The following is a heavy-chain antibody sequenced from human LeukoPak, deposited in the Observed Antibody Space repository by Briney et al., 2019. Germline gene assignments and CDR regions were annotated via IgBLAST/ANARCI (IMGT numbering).Heavy chain of an antibody. Sequence: GGSLRLSCAASGFTFSSYAMSWVRQAPGKGLEWLSYISGSSSTIYYADSVKGRFTISRDNAKNSLYLQMNSLRAEDTAVYYCARSGYYYASGSYFPLDYWGQGPLVTVSS. CDR2: ISGSSSTI. D-gene: IGHD3-10*01. V-gene: IGHV3-48*04. CDR3: ARSGYYYASGSYFPLDY. CDR1: GFTFSSYA. J-gene: IGHJ4*02.